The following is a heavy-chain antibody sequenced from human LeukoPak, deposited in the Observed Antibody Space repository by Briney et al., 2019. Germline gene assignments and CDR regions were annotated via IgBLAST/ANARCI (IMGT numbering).Heavy chain of an antibody. Sequence: SVKVSFKASGGTFSSYAISWVRQAPGQGLEWMGRIIPILGIANYAQKFQGRVTITADKSTGTAYMELSSLRSEDTAVYYCASYRYYDSSGYFIYGMDVWGQGTTVTVSS. CDR2: IIPILGIA. CDR3: ASYRYYDSSGYFIYGMDV. V-gene: IGHV1-69*04. CDR1: GGTFSSYA. D-gene: IGHD3-22*01. J-gene: IGHJ6*02.